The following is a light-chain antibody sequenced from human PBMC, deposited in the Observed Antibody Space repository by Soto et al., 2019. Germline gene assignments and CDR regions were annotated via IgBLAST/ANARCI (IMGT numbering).Light chain of an antibody. CDR3: PSFDSSLVNYV. CDR2: TNN. Sequence: QSVLTQPPSVSGAPGQRVTISCTGSSSNIGAGYDVHWYQQLPGTAPKLLIYTNNNRPSGVPDRFSGSKSGTSASLAITGLQAEDEADYYCPSFDSSLVNYVFGTGTKLTVL. V-gene: IGLV1-40*01. J-gene: IGLJ1*01. CDR1: SSNIGAGYD.